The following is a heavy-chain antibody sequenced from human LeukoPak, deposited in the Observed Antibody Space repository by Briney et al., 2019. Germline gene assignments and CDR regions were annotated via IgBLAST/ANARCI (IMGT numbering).Heavy chain of an antibody. CDR2: ISYDGSNK. CDR3: AKDLRFRIVGAPIDY. J-gene: IGHJ4*02. CDR1: GFTFSSYA. Sequence: GGSLRLSCAASGFTFSSYAMHWVRQAPGKGLEWVAVISYDGSNKYYADSVKGRFTISRDNSKNTLYLQMNSLRAEDTAVYYCAKDLRFRIVGAPIDYWGQGTLVTVSS. V-gene: IGHV3-30*04. D-gene: IGHD1-26*01.